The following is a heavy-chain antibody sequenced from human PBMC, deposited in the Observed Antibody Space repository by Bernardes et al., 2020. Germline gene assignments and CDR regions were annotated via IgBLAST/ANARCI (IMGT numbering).Heavy chain of an antibody. V-gene: IGHV3-30*18. D-gene: IGHD6-19*01. J-gene: IGHJ5*02. Sequence: GGSLRLSCAAFGFTFSSCGMHWVRQAPGKGLEWVAVISYDGGNKYYGDSVKGRLTISRDNSKNTLYLQMNSLRAEDTAVYYCGKDRVGLAVTEDINWFDRWGQGTLVTDSS. CDR3: GKDRVGLAVTEDINWFDR. CDR1: GFTFSSCG. CDR2: ISYDGGNK.